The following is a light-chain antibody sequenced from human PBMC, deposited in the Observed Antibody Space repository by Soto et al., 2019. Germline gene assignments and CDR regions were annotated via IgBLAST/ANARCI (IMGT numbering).Light chain of an antibody. Sequence: QSALTQPASVSGSPGQSITISCTGTSSDVGGYNYVSWYQQHPVKAPKLMIYDVTNRPSGVSDRFSGPKSGNTASLTISGLQAEDEADYYCSSYTSSSTPYVFGIGTKVTVL. J-gene: IGLJ1*01. CDR2: DVT. V-gene: IGLV2-14*01. CDR3: SSYTSSSTPYV. CDR1: SSDVGGYNY.